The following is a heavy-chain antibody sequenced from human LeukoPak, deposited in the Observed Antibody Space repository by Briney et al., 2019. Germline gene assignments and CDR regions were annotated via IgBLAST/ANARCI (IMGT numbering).Heavy chain of an antibody. Sequence: GGSLRLSCAASGFTVSSNYMSWVRQAPGKGLEWVSYISPSSSSKHYADSVKGRFTISRDNAKNSLYLQMNSLRDEDTAVYYCATFDSWGQGTLVTVSS. V-gene: IGHV3-48*02. CDR2: ISPSSSSK. CDR1: GFTVSSNY. J-gene: IGHJ4*02. CDR3: ATFDS.